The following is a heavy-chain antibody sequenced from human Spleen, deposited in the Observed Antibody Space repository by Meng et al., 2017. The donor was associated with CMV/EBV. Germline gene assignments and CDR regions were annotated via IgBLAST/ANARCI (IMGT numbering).Heavy chain of an antibody. CDR2: INHSGST. V-gene: IGHV4-34*01. CDR3: AIVTNSGSPYYFDY. J-gene: IGHJ4*02. Sequence: AVYGGSFSGYYWSWIRQPPGKGLEWIGEINHSGSTNSNPSLKSRVTISVDTSKNQFSLKLSSVTAADTAVYYCAIVTNSGSPYYFDYWGQGTLVTVSS. D-gene: IGHD1-26*01. CDR1: GGSFSGYY.